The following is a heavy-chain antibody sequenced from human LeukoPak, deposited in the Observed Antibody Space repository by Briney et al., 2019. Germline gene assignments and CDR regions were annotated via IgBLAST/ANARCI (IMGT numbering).Heavy chain of an antibody. CDR3: ARAYSRRTNQYYYMDV. Sequence: GGSLRLSCAASGFTFSSYAMHWVRQAPGKGLEWVAVISYDGSNKYYADSVKGRFTISRDNSKNTLYLQMNSLRAEVTAVYYCARAYSRRTNQYYYMDVWGKGTTVTVSS. CDR1: GFTFSSYA. J-gene: IGHJ6*03. V-gene: IGHV3-30*04. D-gene: IGHD1-14*01. CDR2: ISYDGSNK.